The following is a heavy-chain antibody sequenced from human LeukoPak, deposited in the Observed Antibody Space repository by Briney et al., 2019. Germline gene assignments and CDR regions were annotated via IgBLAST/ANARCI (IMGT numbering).Heavy chain of an antibody. CDR2: ISAYNGNT. D-gene: IGHD2-2*01. Sequence: GESLKISCKGSGYSFTSYWIGWVRQAPGQGLEWMGWISAYNGNTNYAQKLQGRVTMTTDTSTSTAYMELGSLRSDDTAVYYCARVARCTSCFDVDYWGQGTLVTVSS. V-gene: IGHV1-18*04. CDR1: GYSFTSYW. J-gene: IGHJ4*02. CDR3: ARVARCTSCFDVDY.